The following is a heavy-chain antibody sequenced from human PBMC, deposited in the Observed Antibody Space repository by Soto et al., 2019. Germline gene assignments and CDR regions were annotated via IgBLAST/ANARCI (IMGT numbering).Heavy chain of an antibody. Sequence: PEGSLRLSCAASGFTFSSYSMNWVRQAPGKGQEWVSYISSSSSTIYYADSVKGRFTISRDNAKNSLYLQMNSLRDEDTAVYYCARAIFAGYSSGWSVFDYWGQGTLVTVSS. CDR3: ARAIFAGYSSGWSVFDY. J-gene: IGHJ4*02. CDR2: ISSSSSTI. D-gene: IGHD6-19*01. CDR1: GFTFSSYS. V-gene: IGHV3-48*02.